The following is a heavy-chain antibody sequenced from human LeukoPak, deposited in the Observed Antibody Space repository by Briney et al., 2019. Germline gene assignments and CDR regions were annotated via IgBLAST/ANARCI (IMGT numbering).Heavy chain of an antibody. D-gene: IGHD4-23*01. CDR1: GFTVSSNY. J-gene: IGHJ6*02. Sequence: GGSQRLSCAASGFTVSSNYMGWVRQAPGKGLEWVSSISSSSSYIYYADSVKGRFTISRDNAKNSLYLQMNSLRAEDTAVYYCARLTTVVTGPYYYGMDVWGQGTTVTVSS. V-gene: IGHV3-21*01. CDR2: ISSSSSYI. CDR3: ARLTTVVTGPYYYGMDV.